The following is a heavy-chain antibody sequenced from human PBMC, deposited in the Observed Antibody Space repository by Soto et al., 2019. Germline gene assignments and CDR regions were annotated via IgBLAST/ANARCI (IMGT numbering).Heavy chain of an antibody. CDR1: GFTFTSYA. CDR3: TKTNYYFWSSSGL. J-gene: IGHJ4*02. V-gene: IGHV3-23*01. Sequence: PGGSLRLSCAASGFTFTSYAMSWFRQAPGKGLEWVSAISGEGGSTYYADSVKGRFTISRDNSKNTLYLQMNSLRAEDTAIYYCTKTNYYFWSSSGLWGQGTLVTVSS. D-gene: IGHD3-3*01. CDR2: ISGEGGST.